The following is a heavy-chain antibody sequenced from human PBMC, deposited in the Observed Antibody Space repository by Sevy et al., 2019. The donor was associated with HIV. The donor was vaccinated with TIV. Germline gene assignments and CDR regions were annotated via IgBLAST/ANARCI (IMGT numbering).Heavy chain of an antibody. J-gene: IGHJ1*01. CDR3: AKDHNLWSEGGFLHH. CDR2: ISYDGNNK. D-gene: IGHD3-10*01. V-gene: IGHV3-30*18. CDR1: GFAFSSYA. Sequence: GGSLRLSCAASGFAFSSYAIHWVSQTPGKGLESVAVISYDGNNKYYADSVKGRFTVSRDNSKNTLYAQMNSLRAEDTAVYYCAKDHNLWSEGGFLHHWGQGTLVTVSS.